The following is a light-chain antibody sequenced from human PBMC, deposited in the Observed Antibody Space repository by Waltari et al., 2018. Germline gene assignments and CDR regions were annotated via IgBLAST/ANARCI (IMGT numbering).Light chain of an antibody. CDR3: LQYGTSPPYT. CDR2: GAS. J-gene: IGKJ2*01. CDR1: QSVSSSY. V-gene: IGKV3-20*01. Sequence: ETVLTQSPGTLSLSPGDRATLSCRASQSVSSSYLAWYQQKPVQAPRLLIYGASSRATVIPDRFSGSGSGTDFTLTISRLEPEDFAVYYCLQYGTSPPYTFGQGTKLEIK.